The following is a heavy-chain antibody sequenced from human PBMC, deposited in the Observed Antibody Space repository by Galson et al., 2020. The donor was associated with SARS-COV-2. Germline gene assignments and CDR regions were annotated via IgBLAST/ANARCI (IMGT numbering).Heavy chain of an antibody. J-gene: IGHJ4*02. D-gene: IGHD3-16*01. Sequence: GESLKISCAASGFTFSNAWLCWVRQAPGKGLEWVGRIKSRSDGGTIEYPAPVKGRFTILRDDSKNTLFLQMTGLKTEDTAVYYCTTGGLDYWGQGTLVTVSS. CDR2: IKSRSDGGTI. CDR3: TTGGLDY. CDR1: GFTFSNAW. V-gene: IGHV3-15*01.